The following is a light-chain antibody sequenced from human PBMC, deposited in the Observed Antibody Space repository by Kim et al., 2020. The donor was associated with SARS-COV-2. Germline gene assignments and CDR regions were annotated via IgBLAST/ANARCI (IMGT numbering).Light chain of an antibody. CDR2: GAS. Sequence: PGEGAPLPRSASQSVSSSYLAWYQQKPGQAPRLLIYGASSGATGIPDRFSGSGSGTDFTLTISRLEPEDFAVYYCQQYGSASAYTFGQGTKLEI. CDR3: QQYGSASAYT. J-gene: IGKJ2*01. CDR1: QSVSSSY. V-gene: IGKV3-20*01.